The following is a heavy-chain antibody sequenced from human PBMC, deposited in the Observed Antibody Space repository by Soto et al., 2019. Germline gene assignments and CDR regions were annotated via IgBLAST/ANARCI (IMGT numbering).Heavy chain of an antibody. J-gene: IGHJ4*02. Sequence: SETLSVTCTVSGASISYGGFPWSWIRQSPGKGLEWIGYISHLESTYFHPSFKSRLTMSIDRTRNQFSLKLSSVTAADMAVYYCARGGGYDSFDYWGQGVLVTVS. D-gene: IGHD5-12*01. CDR3: ARGGGYDSFDY. V-gene: IGHV4-30-2*06. CDR1: GASISYGGFP. CDR2: ISHLEST.